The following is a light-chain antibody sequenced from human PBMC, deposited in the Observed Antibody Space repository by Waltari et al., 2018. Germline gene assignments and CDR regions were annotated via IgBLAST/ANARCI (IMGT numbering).Light chain of an antibody. V-gene: IGLV2-14*03. Sequence: QSALTQPASVSGSPGHSITISCTGTISDVGGYAYVSWYQQHQDKAPKLMIYDVTNRPSGVSNRFSGSKSGNTAALTISGLQAEDEADYYCSSYASSSTLVVFGGGTKLTVL. CDR1: ISDVGGYAY. CDR3: SSYASSSTLVV. J-gene: IGLJ2*01. CDR2: DVT.